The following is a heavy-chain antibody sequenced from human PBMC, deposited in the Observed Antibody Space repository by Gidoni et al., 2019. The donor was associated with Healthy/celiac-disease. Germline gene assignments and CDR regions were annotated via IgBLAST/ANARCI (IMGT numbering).Heavy chain of an antibody. V-gene: IGHV1-3*01. Sequence: QVQLVQSGAEVKKPGASVKVSCKASGYTFTSYAMHWVRQAPGQRLEWMGWINAGNGNTKYSQKFQGRVTITRDTSASTAYMELSSLRSEDTAVYYCARGTYYYDSSGYYSDYWGQGTLVTVSS. CDR1: GYTFTSYA. CDR3: ARGTYYYDSSGYYSDY. D-gene: IGHD3-22*01. CDR2: INAGNGNT. J-gene: IGHJ4*02.